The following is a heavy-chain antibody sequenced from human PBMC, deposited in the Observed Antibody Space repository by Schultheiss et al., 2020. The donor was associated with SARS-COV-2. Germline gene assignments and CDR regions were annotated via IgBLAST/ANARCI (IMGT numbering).Heavy chain of an antibody. Sequence: GGSLRLSCAASGFTFSTYAMHWVRQAPGKGLEWVAVIWYDGSNKYYADSVKGRFTISRDNSKSTLYLQMNSLRAEDTAVYYCARVAQEYSIYVWFDPWGQGTLGTV. CDR1: GFTFSTYA. CDR3: ARVAQEYSIYVWFDP. J-gene: IGHJ5*02. V-gene: IGHV3-33*01. CDR2: IWYDGSNK. D-gene: IGHD6-6*01.